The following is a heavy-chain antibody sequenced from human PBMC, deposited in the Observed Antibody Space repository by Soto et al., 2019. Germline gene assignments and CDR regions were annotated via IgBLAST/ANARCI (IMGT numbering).Heavy chain of an antibody. D-gene: IGHD6-25*01. V-gene: IGHV3-15*01. CDR1: GITFSNAW. CDR3: TAVSGPSDYLGY. Sequence: GGSLRLSCAASGITFSNAWMSWVRQAPGKGLEWVGRVKSKSDGGTTDYAAPVKGRFTISRDDSKNTLYLQMNSLETGDTAVYYCTAVSGPSDYLGYWGQGTLVTVSS. J-gene: IGHJ4*02. CDR2: VKSKSDGGTT.